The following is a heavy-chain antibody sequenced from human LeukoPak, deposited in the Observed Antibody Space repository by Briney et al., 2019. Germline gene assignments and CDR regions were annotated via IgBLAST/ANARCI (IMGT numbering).Heavy chain of an antibody. J-gene: IGHJ1*01. Sequence: GASVKVSCKASGYIFPNYGISWVRQAPGQGLEWMGWISVYNGNTNYAQKLQGRVTMTTDTSASTAYMELRSLRSDDTAVYYCARGESGIQHWGQGTLVTVSS. CDR3: ARGESGIQH. CDR2: ISVYNGNT. V-gene: IGHV1-18*01. CDR1: GYIFPNYG.